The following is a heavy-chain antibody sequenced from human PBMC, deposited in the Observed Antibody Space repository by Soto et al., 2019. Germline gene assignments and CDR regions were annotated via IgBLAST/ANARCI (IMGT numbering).Heavy chain of an antibody. J-gene: IGHJ4*02. CDR2: INAGNGNT. D-gene: IGHD2-21*02. V-gene: IGHV1-3*01. Sequence: ASVKVSSKASGYTFTNYAMHWVRQAPGQRLEWMGWINAGNGNTKYSQKFQGRVTITRDTSASTAYMELSSLRSEDTAVYYCARSIVVVAALDYWGQGTLVTVSS. CDR1: GYTFTNYA. CDR3: ARSIVVVAALDY.